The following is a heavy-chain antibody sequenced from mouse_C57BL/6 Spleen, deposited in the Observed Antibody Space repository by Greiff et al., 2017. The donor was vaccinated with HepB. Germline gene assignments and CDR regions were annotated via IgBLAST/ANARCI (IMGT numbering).Heavy chain of an antibody. V-gene: IGHV14-3*01. CDR1: GFNIKNTY. Sequence: EVQLQESVAELVRPGASVKLSCTASGFNIKNTYMHWVKQRPEQGLEWIGRIDPANGNTKYAPKFQGKATITADTSSNTAYRQLSSLTSEDTAIYYCASTTVVADYFDYWGQGTTLTVSS. CDR3: ASTTVVADYFDY. D-gene: IGHD1-1*01. J-gene: IGHJ2*01. CDR2: IDPANGNT.